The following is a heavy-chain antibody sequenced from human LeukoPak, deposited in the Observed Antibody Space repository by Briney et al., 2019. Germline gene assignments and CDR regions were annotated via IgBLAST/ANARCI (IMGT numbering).Heavy chain of an antibody. CDR1: GYSFTSYW. CDR3: ARLHNAYYYDSSGISYHFDY. J-gene: IGHJ4*02. Sequence: GESLKISCKGSGYSFTSYWIGWVRQMPGKGPEWMGIIYPGDSDTRYSPSFQGQVTISADKSISTAYLQWSSLKASDTAMYYCARLHNAYYYDSSGISYHFDYWGQGTLVTVSS. D-gene: IGHD3-22*01. CDR2: IYPGDSDT. V-gene: IGHV5-51*01.